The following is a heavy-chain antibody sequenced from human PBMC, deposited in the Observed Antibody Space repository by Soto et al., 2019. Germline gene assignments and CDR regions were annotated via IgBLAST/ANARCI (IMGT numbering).Heavy chain of an antibody. J-gene: IGHJ5*02. V-gene: IGHV1-18*01. CDR1: GYTFTSYG. CDR3: ARVVGALGHWFDP. Sequence: QVQLVQSGAEVKKPGASVKVSCKASGYTFTSYGISWVRQAPGQGLEWMGRISAYNGNTNYAQKLQGRVTMTTDTXTSTAYMELRSLRPDDTAVYYCARVVGALGHWFDPLGQGTLVTVSS. D-gene: IGHD1-26*01. CDR2: ISAYNGNT.